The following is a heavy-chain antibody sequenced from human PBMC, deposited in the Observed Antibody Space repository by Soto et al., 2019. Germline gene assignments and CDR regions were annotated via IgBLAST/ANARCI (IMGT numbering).Heavy chain of an antibody. V-gene: IGHV3-33*01. D-gene: IGHD1-7*01. CDR2: IWYDGSNK. CDR1: GFTFSSYG. Sequence: GGSLRLSCAASGFTFSSYGMHWVRQAPGKGLEWVAVIWYDGSNKYYADSVKGRFTISRDNSKNTLYLQMNSLRAEDTALYYCARDESQKLELRYYYGMDVWGQGTTVTVSS. J-gene: IGHJ6*02. CDR3: ARDESQKLELRYYYGMDV.